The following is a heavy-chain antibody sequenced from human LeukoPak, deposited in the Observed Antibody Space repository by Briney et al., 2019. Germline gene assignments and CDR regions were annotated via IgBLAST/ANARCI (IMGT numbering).Heavy chain of an antibody. CDR3: ARVLLRTGIPEGFDP. CDR2: INPNSGGT. V-gene: IGHV1-2*02. CDR1: GHTFGDHY. D-gene: IGHD1-14*01. J-gene: IGHJ5*02. Sequence: ASVKVSRKASGHTFGDHYMHWVRPAPGQGLEWMGWINPNSGGTKYAKRFQGRVTMTRDTSISTAYMELRRLRSDDTAVYYCARVLLRTGIPEGFDPWGQGTLVTVSS.